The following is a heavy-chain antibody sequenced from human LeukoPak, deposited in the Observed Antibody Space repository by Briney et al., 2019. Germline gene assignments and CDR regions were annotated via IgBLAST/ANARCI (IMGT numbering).Heavy chain of an antibody. V-gene: IGHV1-46*01. CDR2: INPSGGTT. CDR3: ARGSNYYYDSSADYPRY. J-gene: IGHJ4*02. Sequence: ASVKVSCKTSGYTFTTYYIHWVRQAPGQGLEWMGIINPSGGTTTYAQQFQGRVTMTRDTSTSTVYVELNTLRSEDTAVYYCARGSNYYYDSSADYPRYWGQGTLVTVSS. D-gene: IGHD3-22*01. CDR1: GYTFTTYY.